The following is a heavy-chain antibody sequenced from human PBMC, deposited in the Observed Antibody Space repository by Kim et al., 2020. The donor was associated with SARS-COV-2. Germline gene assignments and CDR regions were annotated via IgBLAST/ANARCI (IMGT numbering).Heavy chain of an antibody. V-gene: IGHV3-9*01. Sequence: GGSLRLSCAASGFSFGDYAMYWVRQAPGKGLEWVSAISWNGGVIDYADSVKGRFTISRDNAKNSLYLQMNSLGPEDTATYFCTKDVCVRGSGLLTYFACWGERASVSV. CDR2: ISWNGGVI. D-gene: IGHD2-15*01. CDR3: TKDVCVRGSGLLTYFAC. J-gene: IGHJ4*02. CDR1: GFSFGDYA.